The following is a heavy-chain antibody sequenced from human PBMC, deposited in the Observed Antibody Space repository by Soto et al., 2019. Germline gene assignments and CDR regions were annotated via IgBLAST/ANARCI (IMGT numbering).Heavy chain of an antibody. Sequence: SVKVSCKASGGTFSSYAISWVRQAPGQGLEWMGGIIPIFGTANYAQKFQGRVTITADESTSTAYMELSSLRSEDTAVYYCASGPPGGGYYYYYGMDVWDQGTTVTVSS. CDR3: ASGPPGGGYYYYYGMDV. V-gene: IGHV1-69*13. CDR1: GGTFSSYA. CDR2: IIPIFGTA. D-gene: IGHD3-10*01. J-gene: IGHJ6*02.